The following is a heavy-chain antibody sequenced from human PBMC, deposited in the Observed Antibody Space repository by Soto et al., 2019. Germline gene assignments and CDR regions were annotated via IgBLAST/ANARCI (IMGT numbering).Heavy chain of an antibody. J-gene: IGHJ4*02. V-gene: IGHV3-53*01. CDR2: IYSGGST. Sequence: PVGSLRLSCAASGFTVSSNYMSWVRQAPGKGLEWVSVIYSGGSTYYADSVKGRFTISRDNSKNTLYLQMNSLRAEDTAVYYCASEKFQTPSGGPFDSWGPGTLVTGSS. CDR1: GFTVSSNY. D-gene: IGHD3-10*01. CDR3: ASEKFQTPSGGPFDS.